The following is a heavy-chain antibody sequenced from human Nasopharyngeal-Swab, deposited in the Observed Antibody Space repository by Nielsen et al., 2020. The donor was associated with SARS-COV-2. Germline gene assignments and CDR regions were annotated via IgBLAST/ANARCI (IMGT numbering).Heavy chain of an antibody. CDR3: ARGSDSSGYFGYFDY. Sequence: GGSLRLSCKGSGYSFTTYWIGWVRQTPGKGLEWMGIMYPRESDIRYSPSFQGQVIISADKSISTAYLQWSSLKASDTAMYYCARGSDSSGYFGYFDYWGQGTLGTVSS. J-gene: IGHJ4*02. D-gene: IGHD3-22*01. CDR2: MYPRESDI. V-gene: IGHV5-51*01. CDR1: GYSFTTYW.